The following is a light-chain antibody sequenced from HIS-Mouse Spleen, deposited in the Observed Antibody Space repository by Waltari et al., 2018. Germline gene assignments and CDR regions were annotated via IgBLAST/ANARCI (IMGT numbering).Light chain of an antibody. V-gene: IGKV1-5*03. CDR3: QQYNSYSLT. Sequence: DIQMTQSPSTLSASVGDRVTITCRASQSISSLLAWYQQKPGKAPKLLLYKASSLGSGVPSRCSGSGSGTEFTLTISSLQPDDFATYYCQQYNSYSLTFGGGTKVEIK. J-gene: IGKJ4*01. CDR2: KAS. CDR1: QSISSL.